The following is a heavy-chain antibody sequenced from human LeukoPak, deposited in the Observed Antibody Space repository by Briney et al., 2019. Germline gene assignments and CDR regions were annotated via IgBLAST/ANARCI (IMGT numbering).Heavy chain of an antibody. V-gene: IGHV3-72*01. CDR2: IRTRAKGYTT. J-gene: IGHJ3*02. D-gene: IGHD3-22*01. Sequence: GGSLRLSCAASRFPFSDIYMDGLRQAPGKGLEWVARIRTRAKGYTTQYAPSVRGRFSISRDDSTNSVYLQMNSLKTEDSAVYFCARVGDYDETSGFSSDAFDIWGLGTMVTVAS. CDR3: ARVGDYDETSGFSSDAFDI. CDR1: RFPFSDIY.